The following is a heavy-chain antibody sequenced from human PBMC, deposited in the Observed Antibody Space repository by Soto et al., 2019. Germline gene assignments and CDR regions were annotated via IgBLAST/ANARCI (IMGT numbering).Heavy chain of an antibody. CDR3: AKPSMVRGVVQFYFDY. CDR2: ISYDPSNK. D-gene: IGHD3-10*01. Sequence: QVQLVESGGGVVQPGRSLRLSCAASGFTFSSYAMHWVRQAPGKGLEWVAVISYDPSNKYYADSVKGRFTISRDNSKNXLYLQMNSLRAEDTAVYYCAKPSMVRGVVQFYFDYWGQGTLVTVSS. V-gene: IGHV3-30-3*02. J-gene: IGHJ4*02. CDR1: GFTFSSYA.